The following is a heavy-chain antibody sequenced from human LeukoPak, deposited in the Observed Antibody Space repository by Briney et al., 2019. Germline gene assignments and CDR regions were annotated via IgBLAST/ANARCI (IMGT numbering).Heavy chain of an antibody. D-gene: IGHD1-14*01. CDR1: GFTFDDYA. CDR3: ARSNQADDY. CDR2: INPGGSST. V-gene: IGHV3-74*01. Sequence: GRSLRLSCAASGFTFDDYAMHWVRQAPGQGLVWVSRINPGGSSTAYADSVKGRFTISRDNAKNTLYLQMDSLRADDTGVYYCARSNQADDYWGQGTLVTVSS. J-gene: IGHJ4*02.